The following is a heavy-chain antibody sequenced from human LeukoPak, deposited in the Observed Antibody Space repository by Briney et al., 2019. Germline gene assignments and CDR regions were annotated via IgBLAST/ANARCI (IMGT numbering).Heavy chain of an antibody. V-gene: IGHV6-1*01. D-gene: IGHD2-15*01. J-gene: IGHJ2*01. CDR2: TYYRSKWSN. Sequence: SHTLSLIYAISGDSVSSNSAAWNWIRQSPSRGLEWLGRTYYRSKWSNDYAVSVKSRITINPDTSQNQFSLQLNSLTPEDTAVYYCARAPIGGWYFDLWGRGTLVTVSS. CDR1: GDSVSSNSAA. CDR3: ARAPIGGWYFDL.